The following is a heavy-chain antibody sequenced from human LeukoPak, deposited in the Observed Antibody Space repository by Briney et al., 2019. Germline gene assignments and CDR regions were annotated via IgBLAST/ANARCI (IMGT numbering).Heavy chain of an antibody. CDR3: AREGPYSDSSRSRFDY. Sequence: ASVKVSCRASGYTFTNSYIHWVRQAPGQGLEWTGIINPSGGSTSYAQKFQGRVTMTRDTSTSTVYMELSSLRSEDTAVYYCAREGPYSDSSRSRFDYWGQGTLVTVSS. CDR1: GYTFTNSY. CDR2: INPSGGST. D-gene: IGHD6-6*01. J-gene: IGHJ4*02. V-gene: IGHV1-46*01.